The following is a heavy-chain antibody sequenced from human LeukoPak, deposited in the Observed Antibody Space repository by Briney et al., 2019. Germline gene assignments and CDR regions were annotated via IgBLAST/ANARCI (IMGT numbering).Heavy chain of an antibody. CDR2: ISGSGGST. J-gene: IGHJ4*02. V-gene: IGHV3-23*01. Sequence: GGSLRLSCAAPGFTFSSYAMSWVRQAPGKGLEWVSAISGSGGSTYYADSVKGRFTISRDNSKNTLYLQMNSLRAEDTAVYYCAKVGREYYDSSGYYYATYWGQGTLVTVSS. CDR1: GFTFSSYA. CDR3: AKVGREYYDSSGYYYATY. D-gene: IGHD3-22*01.